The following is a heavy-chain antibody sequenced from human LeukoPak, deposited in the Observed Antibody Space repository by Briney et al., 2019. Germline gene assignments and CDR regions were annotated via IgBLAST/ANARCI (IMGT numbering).Heavy chain of an antibody. D-gene: IGHD6-19*01. CDR1: GFTFSSYD. CDR2: IGTSGDT. Sequence: PGGSLRLSCAASGFTFSSYDMHWVRQATGKGLEWLSVIGTSGDTYYAGSVKGRFTISRENAKNSLYLQMNSLTAGDTAVYFCSRVGSSGWPNYFDSWGQGTLVTVSS. J-gene: IGHJ4*02. CDR3: SRVGSSGWPNYFDS. V-gene: IGHV3-13*04.